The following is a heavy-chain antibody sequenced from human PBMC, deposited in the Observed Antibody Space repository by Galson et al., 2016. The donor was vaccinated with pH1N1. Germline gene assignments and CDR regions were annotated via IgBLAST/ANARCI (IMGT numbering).Heavy chain of an antibody. CDR3: AKAYSSSSGYYFGY. Sequence: SLRLSCAASGLTFSSYAMHWVRQAPGRGLEWVSTITGSGGSTYYPDSAKGRFTISRDNSKNTLYLQMNSLRAEDTAVYHCAKAYSSSSGYYFGYWGQGALVTVSS. V-gene: IGHV3-23*01. D-gene: IGHD6-6*01. CDR2: ITGSGGST. J-gene: IGHJ4*02. CDR1: GLTFSSYA.